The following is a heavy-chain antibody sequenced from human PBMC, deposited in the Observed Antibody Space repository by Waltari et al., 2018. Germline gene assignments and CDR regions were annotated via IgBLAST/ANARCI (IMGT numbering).Heavy chain of an antibody. CDR3: ARGPRGYSYGYNWFDP. V-gene: IGHV4-34*01. CDR2: IHHRGST. CDR1: GGSFSGYY. J-gene: IGHJ5*02. D-gene: IGHD5-18*01. Sequence: QVQLQQWGAGLLKPSETLSLTCAVSGGSFSGYYWSWIRQPPGKGLEWIGEIHHRGSTNYNPSLKRRVTIAVDTSKNQFSLKLSSVTAADTAVYYCARGPRGYSYGYNWFDPWGQGTLVTVSS.